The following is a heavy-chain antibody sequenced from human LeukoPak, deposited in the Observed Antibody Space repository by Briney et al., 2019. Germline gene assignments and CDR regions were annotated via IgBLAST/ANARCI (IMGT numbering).Heavy chain of an antibody. CDR1: GYTFTGYY. V-gene: IGHV1-46*01. J-gene: IGHJ3*02. D-gene: IGHD2-2*01. Sequence: ASVKVSCKASGYTFTGYYMHWVRQAPGQGLEWMGIINPSGGSTSYAQKFQGRVTMTRDTSTSTVYMELSSLRSEDTAVYYCAREPPYCSSTSCFPVDAFDIWGQGTMVTVSS. CDR3: AREPPYCSSTSCFPVDAFDI. CDR2: INPSGGST.